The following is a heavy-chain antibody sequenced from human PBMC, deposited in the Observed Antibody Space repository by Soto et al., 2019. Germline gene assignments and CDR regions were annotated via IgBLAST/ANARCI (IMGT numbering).Heavy chain of an antibody. D-gene: IGHD3-22*01. J-gene: IGHJ2*01. CDR1: GFTFGDYA. CDR3: TRDRMIVVVSGWYFDL. Sequence: GGSLRLSCTASGFTFGDYAMSWFRQAPGKGLEWVGFIRNKAYGGTTEYAASVKGRFTISRDDSKSIAYLQMNSLKTEDTAVYYCTRDRMIVVVSGWYFDLWGRGTLVTVSS. CDR2: IRNKAYGGTT. V-gene: IGHV3-49*03.